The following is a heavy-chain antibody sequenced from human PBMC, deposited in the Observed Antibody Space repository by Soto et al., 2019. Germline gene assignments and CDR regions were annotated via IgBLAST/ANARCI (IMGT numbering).Heavy chain of an antibody. J-gene: IGHJ4*02. D-gene: IGHD3-10*01. Sequence: SETLSLTCTVSGGSISSYYWSWIRQPPGKGLEWIGYFFYSGSTNYNPSLKSRVTISVDTSKNQFSLKLTSVTAADTAVYYCARKKITALFDYGAQGTLVTVSS. CDR2: FFYSGST. CDR1: GGSISSYY. CDR3: ARKKITALFDY. V-gene: IGHV4-59*12.